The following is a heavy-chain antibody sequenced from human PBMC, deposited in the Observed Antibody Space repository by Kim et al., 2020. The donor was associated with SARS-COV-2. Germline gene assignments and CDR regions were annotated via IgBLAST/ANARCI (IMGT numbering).Heavy chain of an antibody. CDR3: ARDQVNLGYCSGGSCYVTDWYFDL. CDR1: GGSISSSSYY. Sequence: SETLSLTCTVSGGSISSSSYYWGWIRQPPGKGLEWIGSIYYSGSTYYNPSLKSRVTISVDTSKNQFSLKLSSVTAADTAVYYCARDQVNLGYCSGGSCYVTDWYFDLWGRGTLVTVSS. V-gene: IGHV4-39*07. CDR2: IYYSGST. J-gene: IGHJ2*01. D-gene: IGHD2-15*01.